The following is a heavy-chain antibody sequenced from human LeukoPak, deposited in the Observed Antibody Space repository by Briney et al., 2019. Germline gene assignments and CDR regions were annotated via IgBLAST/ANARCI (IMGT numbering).Heavy chain of an antibody. CDR2: IRSKANSYAT. D-gene: IGHD4-17*01. V-gene: IGHV3-73*01. Sequence: GGSLRLSCATSGFTFSGSAIHWVRQASGKGLEWVGRIRSKANSYATTDVASVKGRFTTSRDDSKNTAYLEMSSLKTEDTAVYYCARDDYGVYYYYYGMDVWGQGTTVTVSS. J-gene: IGHJ6*02. CDR3: ARDDYGVYYYYYGMDV. CDR1: GFTFSGSA.